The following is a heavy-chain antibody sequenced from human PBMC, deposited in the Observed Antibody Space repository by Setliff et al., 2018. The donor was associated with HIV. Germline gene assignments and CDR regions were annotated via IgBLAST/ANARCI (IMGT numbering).Heavy chain of an antibody. D-gene: IGHD1-26*01. CDR3: ARDATRGGDFDF. CDR2: IKEDGSET. CDR1: GFTFSNFW. Sequence: PGGSLRLSCATSGFTFSNFWMTWVRQAPGKGLEWVANIKEDGSETFYVDSVKGRFTMSRDNAKNLVYLEMNSLEVEDTAVYYCARDATRGGDFDFWGQGTLVTVSS. V-gene: IGHV3-7*01. J-gene: IGHJ4*02.